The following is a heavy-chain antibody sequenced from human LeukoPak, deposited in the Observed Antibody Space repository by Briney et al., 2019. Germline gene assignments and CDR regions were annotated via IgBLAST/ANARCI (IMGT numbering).Heavy chain of an antibody. CDR1: GYTFTSYD. D-gene: IGHD3-22*01. CDR2: MNPNSGNT. Sequence: ASVKVSCKASGYTFTSYDINWVRQATGQGLEWMGWMNPNSGNTGYAQKLQGRVTMTTDTSTSTAYMELRSLRSDDTAVYYCARDPYDSSGFTDWGQGTLVTVSS. V-gene: IGHV1-8*01. J-gene: IGHJ4*02. CDR3: ARDPYDSSGFTD.